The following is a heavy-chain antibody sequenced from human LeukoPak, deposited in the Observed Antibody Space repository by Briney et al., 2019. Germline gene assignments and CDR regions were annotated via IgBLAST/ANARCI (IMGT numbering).Heavy chain of an antibody. Sequence: SRGSLRLSCAASGFTFSSYAMSWVRQAPGKGLEWVSAISGSGGSTYYADSVKGRFTISRDNSKNTLYLQMNSLRAEDTAVYYCTDDFWSGYETGDYWGQGTLVTVSS. V-gene: IGHV3-23*01. J-gene: IGHJ4*02. CDR3: TDDFWSGYETGDY. CDR2: ISGSGGST. CDR1: GFTFSSYA. D-gene: IGHD3-3*01.